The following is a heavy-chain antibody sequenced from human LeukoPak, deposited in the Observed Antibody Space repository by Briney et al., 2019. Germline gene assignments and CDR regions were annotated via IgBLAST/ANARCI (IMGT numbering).Heavy chain of an antibody. CDR2: IKFDGSLK. J-gene: IGHJ4*02. V-gene: IGHV3-30*02. Sequence: TGGSLRLSCAPSGFTFSSFDMHWVRQRPDKGLEWVAFIKFDGSLKYYADSVRGRFTVSRYNSRNMLYLQLDSLRDDDTAVYFCARRLHDSGSYSADYWGQGTLVTVSS. D-gene: IGHD3-10*01. CDR1: GFTFSSFD. CDR3: ARRLHDSGSYSADY.